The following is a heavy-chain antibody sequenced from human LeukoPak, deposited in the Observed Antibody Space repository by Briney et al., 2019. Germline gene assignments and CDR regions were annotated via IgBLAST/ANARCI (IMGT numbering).Heavy chain of an antibody. CDR1: GFTFSSYA. J-gene: IGHJ4*02. Sequence: GGSLRLSCAASGFTFSSYAMHWVRQAPGKGLEWVAVISYDGSNKYYADSVKGRFTISRDNSKNTLYLQMNSLRAEDTAVYYCAKDVDRRSGVYWGQGTLVTVSS. CDR3: AKDVDRRSGVY. V-gene: IGHV3-30-3*01. CDR2: ISYDGSNK.